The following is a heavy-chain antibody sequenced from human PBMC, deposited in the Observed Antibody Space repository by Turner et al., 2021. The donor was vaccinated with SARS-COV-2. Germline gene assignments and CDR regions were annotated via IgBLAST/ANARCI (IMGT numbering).Heavy chain of an antibody. CDR1: GFTLDDYA. J-gene: IGHJ6*02. V-gene: IGHV3-9*01. Sequence: EVQLVESGGGLVQPGRSLRLSCGASGFTLDDYAIHWVRQAPGKVLGWVAGVSWNSGTISYAVSVKGRFTISRDNAKNSLYLQLNSLRSEDTALYYCAKDRGYGDYSQYGMDVWGQGTTVTVSS. CDR3: AKDRGYGDYSQYGMDV. CDR2: VSWNSGTI. D-gene: IGHD4-17*01.